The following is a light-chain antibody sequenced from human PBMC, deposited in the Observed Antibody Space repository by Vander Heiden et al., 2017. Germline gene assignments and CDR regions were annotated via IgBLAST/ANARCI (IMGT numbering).Light chain of an antibody. CDR1: TSNIGNNY. J-gene: IGLJ1*01. CDR2: DNQ. V-gene: IGLV1-51*01. Sequence: QSVFTPPPPVSAAPGLSVTISCSGSTSNIGNNYVPWYQHLPGTAPKLLIYDNQKRPAGIPDRYSASKFGASATLNITGLQTGDEADYYCGTWDSSLSVEVFGTGTKVTVL. CDR3: GTWDSSLSVEV.